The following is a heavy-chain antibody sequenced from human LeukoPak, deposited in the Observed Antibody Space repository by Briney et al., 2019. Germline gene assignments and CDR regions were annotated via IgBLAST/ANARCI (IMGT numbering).Heavy chain of an antibody. J-gene: IGHJ4*02. D-gene: IGHD5-18*01. Sequence: GGSLRLSCAASGFTFSSYAMSWVRQAPGKGLEWVSAISGSGGSTYYADSVKGRFTISRDNSKNTLYLQMNSLRAEDTAVYYCARTGYSYGYANYWGQGTLVTVSS. CDR3: ARTGYSYGYANY. CDR1: GFTFSSYA. CDR2: ISGSGGST. V-gene: IGHV3-23*01.